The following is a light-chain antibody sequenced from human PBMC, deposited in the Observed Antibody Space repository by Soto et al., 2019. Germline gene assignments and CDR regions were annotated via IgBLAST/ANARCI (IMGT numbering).Light chain of an antibody. J-gene: IGLJ2*01. CDR1: SSDVGGYNY. CDR2: EVD. V-gene: IGLV2-8*01. CDR3: SSYAGSNNLV. Sequence: QSVLTQPPSASGSPGQSVTISCTGTSSDVGGYNYVSWFQQHPGKAPKLIIYEVDKRPSGVPDRFSGSKSDNTASLTVSGLQAEDEADYYCSSYAGSNNLVFGGGTKVTVL.